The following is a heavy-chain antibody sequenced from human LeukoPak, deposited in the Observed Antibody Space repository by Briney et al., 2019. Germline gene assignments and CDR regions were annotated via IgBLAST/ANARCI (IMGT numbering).Heavy chain of an antibody. CDR2: ISGSGDNT. D-gene: IGHD2-2*02. J-gene: IGHJ4*02. V-gene: IGHV3-23*01. CDR1: GFTFSSYA. Sequence: PGGSLRLSCAASGFTFSSYAMSWVRQAPGKGLEWVSAISGSGDNTYYADSVKGRFTISTDNAKNSLYLQMHSLRAEDTAVHYCARDPTYCSSTSCYIDYWGQGTLVTVSS. CDR3: ARDPTYCSSTSCYIDY.